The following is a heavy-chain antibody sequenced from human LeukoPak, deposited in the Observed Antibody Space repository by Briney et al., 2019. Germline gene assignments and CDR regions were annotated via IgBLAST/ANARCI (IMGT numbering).Heavy chain of an antibody. D-gene: IGHD3-22*01. V-gene: IGHV3-30*02. J-gene: IGHJ4*02. CDR1: GFTFSSYG. Sequence: GGSLRLSCAASGFTFSSYGMHWVRQAPGKGLEWVAFIRYDGSNKYYADSVKGRFTISRDNSKNTLYLQMNSLRAEDTAVYYCAKVRYYDSSGYALFDYWGQGTLVTVSS. CDR3: AKVRYYDSSGYALFDY. CDR2: IRYDGSNK.